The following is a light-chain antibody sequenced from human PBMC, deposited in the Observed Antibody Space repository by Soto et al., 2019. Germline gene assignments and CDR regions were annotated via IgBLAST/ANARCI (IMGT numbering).Light chain of an antibody. CDR3: HQVGSSRYI. J-gene: IGKJ2*01. V-gene: IGKV3-20*01. CDR1: QSVSASF. Sequence: EIVLTQSPDTLSLSPGETATLSCRASQSVSASFLSWYQQKPGQAPRLVMYGASNRATGVPDTFIGSGSGTDVTVTVWRREPEEFGVYYCHQVGSSRYIFGQGTKLVIK. CDR2: GAS.